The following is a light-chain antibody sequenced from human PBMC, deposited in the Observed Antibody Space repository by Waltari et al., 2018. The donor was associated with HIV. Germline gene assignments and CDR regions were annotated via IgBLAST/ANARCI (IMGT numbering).Light chain of an antibody. Sequence: PVTLSVSPGESATLSCRASRSISNNLAWYQQKPGKAPRLLIHGASTRANGVPARFSGSGSETDFNLTINSLQSEDFALYYCQQYNNWLSWTFGQGTRVEIK. CDR1: RSISNN. V-gene: IGKV3-15*01. CDR2: GAS. CDR3: QQYNNWLSWT. J-gene: IGKJ1*01.